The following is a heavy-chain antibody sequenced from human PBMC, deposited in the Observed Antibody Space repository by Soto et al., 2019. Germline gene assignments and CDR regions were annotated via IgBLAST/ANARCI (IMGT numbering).Heavy chain of an antibody. CDR2: IYYSGST. CDR1: GGSISSSSYY. D-gene: IGHD3-10*01. V-gene: IGHV4-39*01. J-gene: IGHJ4*02. CDR3: ARHPNQPYYYGSGSYFDY. Sequence: QLQLQESGPGLVKPSETLSLTCTVSGGSISSSSYYWGWIRQPPGKGLEWIGSIYYSGSTYYNPSIKSRVTISVDTSKNQFSLKLSSVTAADTAVYYCARHPNQPYYYGSGSYFDYWGQGTLVTVSS.